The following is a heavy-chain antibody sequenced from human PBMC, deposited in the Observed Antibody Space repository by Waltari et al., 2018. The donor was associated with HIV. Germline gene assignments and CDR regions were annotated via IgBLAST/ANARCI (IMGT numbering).Heavy chain of an antibody. J-gene: IGHJ5*02. Sequence: EVRLLESGGGLVRPGGSLRLSCAAPGFRVRAFNMNWVRQGPGKGLEWVASIGSLQNFIHYADSVKGRFTVSRDNAKNSLYLQMNSLTAEDTAVYYCARGPSSGWSWFDPWGQGTLVTVSS. CDR2: IGSLQNFI. V-gene: IGHV3-21*01. CDR1: GFRVRAFN. CDR3: ARGPSSGWSWFDP. D-gene: IGHD6-19*01.